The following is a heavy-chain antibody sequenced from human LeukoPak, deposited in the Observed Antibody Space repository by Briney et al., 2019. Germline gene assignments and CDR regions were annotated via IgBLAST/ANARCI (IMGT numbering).Heavy chain of an antibody. CDR3: ARGISTVRDPKPFDY. D-gene: IGHD3-10*01. V-gene: IGHV3-33*01. CDR2: IWYDGSNK. J-gene: IGHJ4*02. CDR1: GFTFSSYG. Sequence: PGGSLRLSCAASGFTFSSYGMHWVRQAPGKGLEWVAVIWYDGSNKYYADSVKGRFTISRDNSKNTLYLQMNSLRAEDTAVYYCARGISTVRDPKPFDYWGQGTLVTVSS.